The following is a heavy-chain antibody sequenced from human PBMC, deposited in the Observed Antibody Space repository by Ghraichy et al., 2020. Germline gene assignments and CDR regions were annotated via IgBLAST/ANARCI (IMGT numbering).Heavy chain of an antibody. Sequence: SQTLSLTCAVYGGSFSGYYWSWIRQPPGKGLEWIGEINHSGSTNYNPSLKSRVTISVDTSKNQFSLKLSSVTAADTAVYYCARLRIAAAGTSYYYYGMDVWGQGTTVTVSS. V-gene: IGHV4-34*01. CDR2: INHSGST. D-gene: IGHD6-13*01. J-gene: IGHJ6*02. CDR3: ARLRIAAAGTSYYYYGMDV. CDR1: GGSFSGYY.